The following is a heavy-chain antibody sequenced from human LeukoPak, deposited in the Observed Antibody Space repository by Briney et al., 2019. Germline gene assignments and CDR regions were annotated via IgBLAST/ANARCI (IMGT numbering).Heavy chain of an antibody. CDR3: ARADYDILTGYSRGDWFDP. CDR1: GYTFTSYA. V-gene: IGHV1-3*01. D-gene: IGHD3-9*01. Sequence: ASVKVSCKTSGYTFTSYALHWVRQAPGQGLEWMGWINAGNGNTKYPQKLQGRVTITRDTSASTAYMERSSLRSEDTAVYYCARADYDILTGYSRGDWFDPWGQGTLVTVSS. J-gene: IGHJ5*02. CDR2: INAGNGNT.